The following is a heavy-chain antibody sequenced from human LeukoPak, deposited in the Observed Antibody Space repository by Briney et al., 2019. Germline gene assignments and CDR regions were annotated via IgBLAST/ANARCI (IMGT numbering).Heavy chain of an antibody. CDR1: GFTFSSYA. CDR2: ISGSRSYT. J-gene: IGHJ4*02. Sequence: PGGSLRLSCAASGFTFSSYAMSWVRQAPGKGLEWVSAISGSRSYTYYADSVKGRFTISRDNSKNTLYLQMNSLRAEDTAVYYCARWDEQELHFDYWGQGTLVTVSS. CDR3: ARWDEQELHFDY. V-gene: IGHV3-23*01. D-gene: IGHD1-7*01.